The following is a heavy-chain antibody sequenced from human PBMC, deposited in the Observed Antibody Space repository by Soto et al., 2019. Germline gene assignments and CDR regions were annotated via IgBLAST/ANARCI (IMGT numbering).Heavy chain of an antibody. J-gene: IGHJ6*02. D-gene: IGHD3-3*01. CDR3: ARGPLYYDFWSGRYYYYGMDV. CDR1: GFTVSSNY. Sequence: PGGSLRLSCAASGFTVSSNYMSWVRQAPGKGLEWVSVIYSGGSTYYADSVKGRFTTSRDNSKNTLYLQMNSLRAEDTAVYYCARGPLYYDFWSGRYYYYGMDVWGQGTTVTVSS. CDR2: IYSGGST. V-gene: IGHV3-53*01.